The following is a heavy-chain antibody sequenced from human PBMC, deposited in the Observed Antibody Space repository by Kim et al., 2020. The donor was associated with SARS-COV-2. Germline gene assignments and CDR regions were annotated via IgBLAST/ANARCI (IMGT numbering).Heavy chain of an antibody. J-gene: IGHJ5*02. CDR3: ARIFSWFDA. Sequence: SGRDYYNPSLKRVVSISVDTSKNLFSLRLTAVTAADTAVYYCARIFSWFDAWGQGTLVTVSS. CDR2: SGRD. V-gene: IGHV4-39*01. D-gene: IGHD3-3*01.